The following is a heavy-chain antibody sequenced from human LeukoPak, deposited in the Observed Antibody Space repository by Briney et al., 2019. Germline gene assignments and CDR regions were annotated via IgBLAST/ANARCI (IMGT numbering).Heavy chain of an antibody. J-gene: IGHJ4*02. CDR2: IRSKANSYAT. D-gene: IGHD6-19*01. CDR3: TNSGSRLFDY. Sequence: GGSLKLSCAASGFTFSGSSMHWVRQASGKGLEWVGRIRSKANSYATAYAASVKGRFTISRDDSKNTAYLQMNSLKNEDTAVYYCTNSGSRLFDYWGQGTLVTVSS. V-gene: IGHV3-73*01. CDR1: GFTFSGSS.